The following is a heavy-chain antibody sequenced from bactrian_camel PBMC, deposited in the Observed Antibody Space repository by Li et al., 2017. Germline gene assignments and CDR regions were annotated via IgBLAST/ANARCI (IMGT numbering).Heavy chain of an antibody. CDR2: IDPGGTTT. CDR3: AADLGPCQVRGRNLVPRPTTFGY. Sequence: HVQLVESGGGPVQAGGSLRLSCVASGDTRSSYCMAWFRQAPGKEREGVALIDPGGTTTYDSGSVKGRFTISRDNAKNTLYLQMNSLKPEDSAMYYCAADLGPCQVRGRNLVPRPTTFGYWGQGTQVTVS. J-gene: IGHJ6*01. V-gene: IGHV3S1*01. CDR1: GDTRSSYC. D-gene: IGHD1*01.